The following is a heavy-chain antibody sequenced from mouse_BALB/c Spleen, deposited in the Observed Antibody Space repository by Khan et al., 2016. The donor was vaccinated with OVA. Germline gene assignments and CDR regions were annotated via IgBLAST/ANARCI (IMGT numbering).Heavy chain of an antibody. J-gene: IGHJ3*01. V-gene: IGHV3-2*02. D-gene: IGHD3-3*01. CDR3: ARGRAY. CDR2: ITYSGSN. Sequence: EVQLQESGPGLVKPSQSLSLTCTVTGYSITSDYAWNWIRQFPGNKMEWMGYITYSGSNSYTPSLKSRISITRDTSKNQFFLQLNSVTTGDTATYDCARGRAYWGQGTLVTVSA. CDR1: GYSITSDYA.